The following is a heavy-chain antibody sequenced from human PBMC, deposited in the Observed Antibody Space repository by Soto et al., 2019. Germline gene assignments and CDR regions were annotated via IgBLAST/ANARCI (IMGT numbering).Heavy chain of an antibody. D-gene: IGHD4-17*01. CDR3: AKTPARHEGYGDHFDY. J-gene: IGHJ4*02. CDR1: GFTFSIYA. V-gene: IGHV3-23*01. CDR2: IIGSGGST. Sequence: GGSLRLSCAASGFTFSIYAMSWVRQAPGNGLEWVSAIIGSGGSTYYADSVKGRFTISRDNSKNTLCLQMNSLRAEDTAVYYCAKTPARHEGYGDHFDYWGQGTLVTVSS.